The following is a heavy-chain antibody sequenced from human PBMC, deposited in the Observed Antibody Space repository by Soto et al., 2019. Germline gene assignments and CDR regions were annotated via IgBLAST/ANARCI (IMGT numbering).Heavy chain of an antibody. CDR3: ARDSLQYFDY. CDR1: GFTFSSYG. V-gene: IGHV3-33*01. J-gene: IGHJ4*02. CDR2: IWYDGSNK. Sequence: QVQLVESGGGVVQPGRSLRLSCAASGFTFSSYGMHWVRQAPGKGLEWVAVIWYDGSNKYYADSVKGRFTISRDNSKNTLYLQMNSLRAEDTDVYYCARDSLQYFDYWGQGTLVTVSS.